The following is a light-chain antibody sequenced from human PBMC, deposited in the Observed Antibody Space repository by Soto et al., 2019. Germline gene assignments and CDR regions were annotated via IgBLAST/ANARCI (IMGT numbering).Light chain of an antibody. V-gene: IGLV2-18*02. CDR1: SSDVGSYNR. CDR2: EVT. J-gene: IGLJ2*01. Sequence: QAVVTQPPSVSGSPGQSVTISCTGTSSDVGSYNRVSWYQQPPGTAPRLMIYEVTNRPSGVPDRFSGSKSGNTASLTISGLQAEDEADYYCGSYTSSSTVVFGGGTKVTVL. CDR3: GSYTSSSTVV.